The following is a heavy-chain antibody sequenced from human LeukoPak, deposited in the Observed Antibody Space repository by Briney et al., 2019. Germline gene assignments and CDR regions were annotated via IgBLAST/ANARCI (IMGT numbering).Heavy chain of an antibody. Sequence: GGSLRLSCAASGFTFSSYAMSWVRQAPGKGLEWVSTFSGSGGSTYYADSVKGRFTISRDNSKNTLYLQMNSLRAEDTAVYYCAKDPLAYYYDSSGLGYFDYWGQGTLVTVSS. J-gene: IGHJ4*02. V-gene: IGHV3-23*01. CDR3: AKDPLAYYYDSSGLGYFDY. CDR2: FSGSGGST. D-gene: IGHD3-22*01. CDR1: GFTFSSYA.